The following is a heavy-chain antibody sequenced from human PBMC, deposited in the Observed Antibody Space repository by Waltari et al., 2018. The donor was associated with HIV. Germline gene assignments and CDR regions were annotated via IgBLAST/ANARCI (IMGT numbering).Heavy chain of an antibody. CDR3: ARDGHFYDSRPLDY. J-gene: IGHJ4*02. V-gene: IGHV3-30*04. Sequence: QVTLVECGVGVVQPGRSLILSCGASGFTFSPLSLHWVRQAPGKGLEWVAIISYGGRNKYYADSVKGRFTISRDNSKNTVYLQMNSLRGEDTAVYYCARDGHFYDSRPLDYWGQGTLVTVSS. CDR2: ISYGGRNK. D-gene: IGHD3-22*01. CDR1: GFTFSPLS.